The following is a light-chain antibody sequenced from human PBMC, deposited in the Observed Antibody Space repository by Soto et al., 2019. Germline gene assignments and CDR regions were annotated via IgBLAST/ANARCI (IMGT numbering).Light chain of an antibody. CDR1: SSDIESYNL. J-gene: IGLJ1*01. Sequence: SALTQPASVSGSPGQSITISCTGTSSDIESYNLVSWYQHHPDTAPKVLIYEGSKRPSGVSNRFSGSKSGNTASLTISGPQAEDEADYYCSSYAGSSTFYVFGTGTKVTVL. V-gene: IGLV2-23*01. CDR3: SSYAGSSTFYV. CDR2: EGS.